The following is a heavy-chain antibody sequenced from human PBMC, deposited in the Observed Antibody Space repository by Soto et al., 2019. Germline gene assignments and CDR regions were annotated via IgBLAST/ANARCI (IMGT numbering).Heavy chain of an antibody. CDR1: GYTFTSYA. Sequence: QVQLVQSGAEVKKPGASVKVSCKASGYTFTSYAINWVRQATGQGLEWMGWMNPNSGNTGYAQKFQGRVTMTRNTSMSKAYMQLSSLRSEDTAVYYCARALSNSSIWYGWFDPWGQGTLVTVSS. D-gene: IGHD6-13*01. V-gene: IGHV1-8*01. CDR2: MNPNSGNT. J-gene: IGHJ5*02. CDR3: ARALSNSSIWYGWFDP.